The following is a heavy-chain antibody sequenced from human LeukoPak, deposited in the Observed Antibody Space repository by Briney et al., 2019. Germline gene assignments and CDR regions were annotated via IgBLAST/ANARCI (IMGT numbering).Heavy chain of an antibody. CDR3: ARGHGLVVPAALSFDP. CDR2: ISAYNGNT. D-gene: IGHD2-2*01. Sequence: ASVKVSCKASGGTFSSYAISWVRQAPGQGLEWMGWISAYNGNTNYAQKLQGRVTMTTDTSTSTAYMELRSLRSDDTAVYYCARGHGLVVPAALSFDPWGQGTLVTVSS. V-gene: IGHV1-18*01. J-gene: IGHJ5*02. CDR1: GGTFSSYA.